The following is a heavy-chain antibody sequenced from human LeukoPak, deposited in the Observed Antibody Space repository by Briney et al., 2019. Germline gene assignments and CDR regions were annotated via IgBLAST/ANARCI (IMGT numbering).Heavy chain of an antibody. Sequence: ASVKVSCKASGYTFTSYGISWVRQAPGQGLEWMGWISAYNGNTNYAQKLQGRVTMTTDTSTSTAYMELRSLRSEDTAVYYCARGRVVPAATYYYYYGMDVWGQGTTVTVSS. CDR1: GYTFTSYG. CDR3: ARGRVVPAATYYYYYGMDV. V-gene: IGHV1-18*01. J-gene: IGHJ6*02. CDR2: ISAYNGNT. D-gene: IGHD2-2*01.